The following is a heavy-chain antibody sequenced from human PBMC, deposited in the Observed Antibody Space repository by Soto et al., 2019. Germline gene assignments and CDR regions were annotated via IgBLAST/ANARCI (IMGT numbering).Heavy chain of an antibody. V-gene: IGHV4-31*03. D-gene: IGHD4-17*01. CDR3: ARVRRFYGDYVPFDY. CDR1: GGSISSGGYY. J-gene: IGHJ4*02. Sequence: QVQLQESGPGLVKPSQTLSLTCTVSGGSISSGGYYWSWIRQHPGKGLEWIGYIYYSGSTYYNPSLKSRVPLSVDTSKIQFSLKLSSVTAADTAVYYCARVRRFYGDYVPFDYWGQGTLVTVSS. CDR2: IYYSGST.